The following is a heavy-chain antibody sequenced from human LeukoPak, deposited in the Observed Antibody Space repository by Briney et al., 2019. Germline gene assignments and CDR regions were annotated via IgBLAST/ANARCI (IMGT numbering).Heavy chain of an antibody. V-gene: IGHV1-2*02. CDR1: GYTFTGYY. J-gene: IGHJ4*02. CDR2: INPNSGGT. D-gene: IGHD3-3*01. CDR3: ARDSITIFGVGTEGGY. Sequence: GASVKVSCKASGYTFTGYYMHWVRQAPGQGLEWMGWINPNSGGTNYAQKFQGRVTMTRDSSISTAYMELSRLRSDDTAVYYCARDSITIFGVGTEGGYWGQGTLVTVSS.